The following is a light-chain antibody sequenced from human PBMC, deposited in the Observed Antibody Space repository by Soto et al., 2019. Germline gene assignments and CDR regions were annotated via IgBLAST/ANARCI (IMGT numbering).Light chain of an antibody. V-gene: IGKV1-9*01. CDR1: QGINTF. Sequence: DIPLTQSPSVLSASVGDRVTLTCRASQGINTFLAWYQQKPGKAPTLLIHDASTLHPSVPSRFRGSGSRTDFTLTITYLQPEDFATYYCQQFNSYPRTFGQGTKLQIK. J-gene: IGKJ2*02. CDR3: QQFNSYPRT. CDR2: DAS.